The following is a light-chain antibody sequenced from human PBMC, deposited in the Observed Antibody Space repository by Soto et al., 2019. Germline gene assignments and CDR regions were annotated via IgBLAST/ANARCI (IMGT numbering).Light chain of an antibody. CDR3: CSYAGSSTYG. CDR1: SSDVGTYNL. J-gene: IGLJ1*01. V-gene: IGLV2-23*02. CDR2: EVS. Sequence: QSVLTHPASVSGSPGQSITISCTGTSSDVGTYNLVSWYQQHPGKAPKLMIYEVSKRPSGVSNRFSGSKSGNTASLTISGLQAEDEADYYCCSYAGSSTYGFGTGTKVTVL.